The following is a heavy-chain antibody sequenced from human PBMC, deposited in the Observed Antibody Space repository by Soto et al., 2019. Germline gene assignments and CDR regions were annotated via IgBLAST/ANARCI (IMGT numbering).Heavy chain of an antibody. J-gene: IGHJ3*01. CDR1: EFTFSSYA. CDR3: ARSGECRYYGNTGDAFDL. V-gene: IGHV3-30*03. CDR2: ISGDGTNK. D-gene: IGHD2-2*01. Sequence: GGSLRLSCTASEFTFSSYAMHWVRQAPGKGLEWVAVISGDGTNKWYADSVEGRFTISGDNSENTLYLEMNRLRVENTAMYYFARSGECRYYGNTGDAFDLWGQGTLVTVSS.